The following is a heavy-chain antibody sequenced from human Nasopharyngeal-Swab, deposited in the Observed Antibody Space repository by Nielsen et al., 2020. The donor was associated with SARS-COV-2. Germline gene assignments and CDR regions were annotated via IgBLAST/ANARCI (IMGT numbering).Heavy chain of an antibody. Sequence: ASVKVSCMASGYTFTSYGISWVRQAPGQGLEWMGWISAYNGNTNYAQKLQGRVTMTTDTSTSTAYMELRSLRSDDTAVYYCARVTPTLYDSSGYLFDYWGQGTLVTVSS. D-gene: IGHD3-22*01. CDR3: ARVTPTLYDSSGYLFDY. CDR1: GYTFTSYG. J-gene: IGHJ4*02. CDR2: ISAYNGNT. V-gene: IGHV1-18*01.